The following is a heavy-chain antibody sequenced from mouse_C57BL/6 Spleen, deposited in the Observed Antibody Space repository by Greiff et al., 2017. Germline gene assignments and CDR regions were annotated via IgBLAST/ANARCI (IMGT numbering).Heavy chain of an antibody. J-gene: IGHJ1*03. V-gene: IGHV1-47*01. D-gene: IGHD2-1*01. Sequence: QVQLQQSGAELVQPGASVKMSCKASGYTFTTYPIEWMKQNHGKSLEWIGNFHPYNDETTYNEKFKGKATLTVEKSSSTVYLELSRLTSDDSAVYYCARNDYDNSRWYIDVWGTGTTVTVPS. CDR1: GYTFTTYP. CDR3: ARNDYDNSRWYIDV. CDR2: FHPYNDET.